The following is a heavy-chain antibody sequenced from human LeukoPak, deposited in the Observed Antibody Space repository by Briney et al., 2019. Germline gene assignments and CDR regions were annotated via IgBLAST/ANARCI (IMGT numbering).Heavy chain of an antibody. CDR2: IYYSRST. Sequence: PSQTLSLTCTVSGGSISSGDYYWSWIRQPPGKGLEWIGYIYYSRSTYYKPSLKSRVTMSVDTSKNQFSLKLSSVTAADTAVYYCARTIVVVPAASPQYYYYYMDVWGKGTTVTVSS. CDR3: ARTIVVVPAASPQYYYYYMDV. J-gene: IGHJ6*03. D-gene: IGHD2-2*01. CDR1: GGSISSGDYY. V-gene: IGHV4-30-4*08.